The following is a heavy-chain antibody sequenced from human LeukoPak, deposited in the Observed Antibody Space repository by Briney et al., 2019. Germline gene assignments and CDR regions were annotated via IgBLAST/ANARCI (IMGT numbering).Heavy chain of an antibody. CDR3: ARGNYDYVWGGIDY. D-gene: IGHD3-16*01. J-gene: IGHJ4*02. CDR2: IYTSGST. V-gene: IGHV4-61*02. CDR1: GGSISSSSYY. Sequence: ASETLSLTCTVSGGSISSSSYYWSWIRQPAGKGLEWIGRIYTSGSTNYNPSLKSRVTMSVDTSKNQFSLKLSSVAAADTAVYYCARGNYDYVWGGIDYWGQGTLVTVSS.